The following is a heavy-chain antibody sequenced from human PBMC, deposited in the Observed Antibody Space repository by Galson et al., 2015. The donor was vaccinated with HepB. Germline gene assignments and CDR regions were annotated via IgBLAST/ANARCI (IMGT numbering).Heavy chain of an antibody. CDR1: GYTFTGYY. V-gene: IGHV1-2*04. CDR3: ATGLRYSSGWTFDY. J-gene: IGHJ4*02. CDR2: INPNSGGT. D-gene: IGHD6-19*01. Sequence: SVKVSCKASGYTFTGYYMHWVRQAPGQGLEWMGWINPNSGGTNYAQKFQGWVTMTRDTSISTAYMELSRLRSDDTAVYYCATGLRYSSGWTFDYWGRGTLVTVSS.